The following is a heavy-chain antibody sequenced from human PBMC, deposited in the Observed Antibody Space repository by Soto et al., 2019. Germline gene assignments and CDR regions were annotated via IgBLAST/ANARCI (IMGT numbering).Heavy chain of an antibody. Sequence: SETLSLTCTVSGGSISGYNWSWLRQPPGKGLEWIGYIYYSGSANYNPSLKSRVTISVDTSKNQFSLKLSSVSAADTAMYYGARVKARTIHYWGAGALVTVYS. CDR3: ARVKARTIHY. V-gene: IGHV4-59*01. CDR2: IYYSGSA. CDR1: GGSISGYN. J-gene: IGHJ4*02. D-gene: IGHD1-1*01.